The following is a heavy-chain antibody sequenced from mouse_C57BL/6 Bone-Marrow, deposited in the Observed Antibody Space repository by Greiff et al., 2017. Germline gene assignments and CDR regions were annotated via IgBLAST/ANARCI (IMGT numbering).Heavy chain of an antibody. Sequence: QVQLQQPGTELVKPGASVKLSCKASGYTFTSYWMHWVKQRPGQGLEWIGNINPSNGGTNYNEKFKIKATLTVDKSSSTAYMQLSSLTSEDSAVYYCASENDGYYVTFLFAYWGQGTLVTVSA. CDR2: INPSNGGT. CDR1: GYTFTSYW. D-gene: IGHD2-3*01. CDR3: ASENDGYYVTFLFAY. V-gene: IGHV1-53*01. J-gene: IGHJ3*01.